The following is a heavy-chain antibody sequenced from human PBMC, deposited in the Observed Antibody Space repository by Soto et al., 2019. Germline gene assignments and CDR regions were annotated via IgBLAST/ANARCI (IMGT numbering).Heavy chain of an antibody. J-gene: IGHJ5*02. V-gene: IGHV1-69*13. CDR3: VRFNGYSSVGWFDP. CDR1: GGTFSSYA. D-gene: IGHD6-25*01. Sequence: SVKVSCKASGGTFSSYAISWVRQAPGQGLEWMGGIIPIFGTANYAQKFQGRVTITADESTSTAYMELSSLRSEDTAVYYCVRFNGYSSVGWFDPWGQGTLVTVSS. CDR2: IIPIFGTA.